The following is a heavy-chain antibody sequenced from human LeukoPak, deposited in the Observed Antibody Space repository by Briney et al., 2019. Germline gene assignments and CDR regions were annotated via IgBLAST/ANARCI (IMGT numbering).Heavy chain of an antibody. CDR1: GGTFSSYA. CDR2: IIPIFGTA. Sequence: SVKVSCKASGGTFSSYAISWVRQAPGQGLEWMGGIIPIFGTANYAQKFQGRVTITADESTSTAYMELSSLRSEDTAVYYCASRYTTSRHFDWDVDYWGQGTLLTVSS. V-gene: IGHV1-69*01. CDR3: ASRYTTSRHFDWDVDY. J-gene: IGHJ4*02. D-gene: IGHD3-9*01.